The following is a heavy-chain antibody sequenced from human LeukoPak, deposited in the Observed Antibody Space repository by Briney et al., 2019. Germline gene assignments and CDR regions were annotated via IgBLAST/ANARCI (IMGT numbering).Heavy chain of an antibody. Sequence: GGSLRLSCAASGFTFSSYSMNWVRQAPGKALEWVSSISSSSSYIYYADSVKGRFTISRDNAKNSLYLQMNSLRAEDTAVYYCARDPLDSSGWSYYYYYYYMDVWGKGTTVTVSS. CDR1: GFTFSSYS. V-gene: IGHV3-21*01. J-gene: IGHJ6*03. D-gene: IGHD6-19*01. CDR2: ISSSSSYI. CDR3: ARDPLDSSGWSYYYYYYYMDV.